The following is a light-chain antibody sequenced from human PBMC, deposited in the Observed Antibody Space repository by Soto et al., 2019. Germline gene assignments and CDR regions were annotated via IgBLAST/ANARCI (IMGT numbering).Light chain of an antibody. V-gene: IGKV1-5*03. CDR1: QSITGW. CDR3: QQYNSYST. J-gene: IGKJ1*01. Sequence: DIQMTQSPSTLSASVGDRVTITCRASQSITGWLAWFQQKPGKAPKLLISKASRLESGVPSRFSGSGSGTEFTLTISSLQPDDFATYYCQQYNSYSTFGQGTKVDIK. CDR2: KAS.